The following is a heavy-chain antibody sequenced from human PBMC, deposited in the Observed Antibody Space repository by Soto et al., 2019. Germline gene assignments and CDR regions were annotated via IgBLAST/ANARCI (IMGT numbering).Heavy chain of an antibody. V-gene: IGHV3-15*01. CDR2: IKSKADGGTT. CDR3: TTGLAAAGTNY. D-gene: IGHD6-13*01. Sequence: GGSLRLSCAASGFTFNTAWMSWVRQAPGKGLEWLGRIKSKADGGTTDFAAPVRGRFTISRDDSKNTVYLQMNSLKIEDTAVYYCTTGLAAAGTNYWGQGTLVTVSS. CDR1: GFTFNTAW. J-gene: IGHJ4*02.